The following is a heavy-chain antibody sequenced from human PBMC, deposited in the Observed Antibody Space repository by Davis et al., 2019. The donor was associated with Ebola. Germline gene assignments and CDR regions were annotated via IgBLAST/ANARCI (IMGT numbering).Heavy chain of an antibody. CDR3: ARALRSEAEWDH. CDR2: IIPIFASG. V-gene: IGHV1-69*13. J-gene: IGHJ4*02. Sequence: AASVKVSCKASGDTFTNHAFSWVRQAPGQGLEWMGGIIPIFASGTYAQKFQGRIKITADESTSTVYMELSSLRFEDTAMYYCARALRSEAEWDHWGQGTLVTVSS. D-gene: IGHD3-3*01. CDR1: GDTFTNHA.